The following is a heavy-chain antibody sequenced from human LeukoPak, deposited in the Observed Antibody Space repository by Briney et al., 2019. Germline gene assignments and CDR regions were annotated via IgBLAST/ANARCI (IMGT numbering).Heavy chain of an antibody. CDR2: IIPILGIA. Sequence: SVKVSCKASGGTFSSYAISWVRQAPGQGLEWMGRIIPILGIANYAQKFQGRVTITADKSTSTAYMELSSLRSEDTAVYYCARSRIVGSAGPFDYWGQGTLVTVSS. CDR1: GGTFSSYA. J-gene: IGHJ4*02. D-gene: IGHD1-26*01. CDR3: ARSRIVGSAGPFDY. V-gene: IGHV1-69*04.